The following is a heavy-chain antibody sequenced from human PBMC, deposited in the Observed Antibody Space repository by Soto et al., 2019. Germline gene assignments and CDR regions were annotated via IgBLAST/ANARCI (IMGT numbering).Heavy chain of an antibody. CDR2: FDPEDGET. V-gene: IGHV1-24*01. CDR3: ATEWPGDYDILTGYRHYGMDV. D-gene: IGHD3-9*01. Sequence: GASVKVSCKVSGYTLTELSMHWVRQAPGKGLEWMGGFDPEDGETIYAQKFQGRVTMTEDTSTDTAYMELSSLRSEDTAVYYCATEWPGDYDILTGYRHYGMDVWGQGTTVTVSS. CDR1: GYTLTELS. J-gene: IGHJ6*02.